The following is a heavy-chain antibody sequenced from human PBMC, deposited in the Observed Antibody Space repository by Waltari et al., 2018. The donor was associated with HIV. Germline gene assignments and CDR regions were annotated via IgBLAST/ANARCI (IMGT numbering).Heavy chain of an antibody. D-gene: IGHD3-9*01. CDR3: AGGDSYESLTSCYHTKGYYRMDV. Sequence: QVPLVQSGPEVKKPGSSVKVSCKASGATFGSYAITWVRQAPGQGLGWMRGIFPYTEITKHARKSRGRVSMTADESTNTAYMGLGSLRSDDTAVYYCAGGDSYESLTSCYHTKGYYRMDVWGKGTTVIVSS. V-gene: IGHV1-69*01. J-gene: IGHJ6*04. CDR2: IFPYTEIT. CDR1: GATFGSYA.